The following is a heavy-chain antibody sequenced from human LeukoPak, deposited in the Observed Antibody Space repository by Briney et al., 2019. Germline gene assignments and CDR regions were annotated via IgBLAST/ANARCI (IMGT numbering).Heavy chain of an antibody. CDR2: INPNSGGT. Sequence: ASVKVSCKASGYTFTGYYMHWVRQAPGQGLEWMGWINPNSGGTNYAQKFQGRVTMTRDTSISTAYMELSSLRSEDTAVYYCARVGIYSYGDNFDYWGQGTLVTVSS. V-gene: IGHV1-2*02. CDR1: GYTFTGYY. J-gene: IGHJ4*02. D-gene: IGHD5-18*01. CDR3: ARVGIYSYGDNFDY.